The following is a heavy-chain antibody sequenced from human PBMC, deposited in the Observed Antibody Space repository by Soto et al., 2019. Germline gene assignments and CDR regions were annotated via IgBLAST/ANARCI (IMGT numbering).Heavy chain of an antibody. D-gene: IGHD6-13*01. Sequence: GGSLRLSCAASGFTVSSYYMSWVRQAPGKGLEWVSVIYSAGSADFADSAKGRFTISRDNSKNTLYLQMSSLRAEDTAVYYCARVPSSNYHYFDYWGQGTLVTVSS. V-gene: IGHV3-66*01. CDR2: IYSAGSA. CDR3: ARVPSSNYHYFDY. CDR1: GFTVSSYY. J-gene: IGHJ4*02.